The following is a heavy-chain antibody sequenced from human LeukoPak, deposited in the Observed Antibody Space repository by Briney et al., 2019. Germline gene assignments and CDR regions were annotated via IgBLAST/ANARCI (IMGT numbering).Heavy chain of an antibody. V-gene: IGHV3-30*04. Sequence: PGGSLRLSCAASGFIFSYYPMHWVRQAPGKGLEWVAVISHDGRDKYHADSVKGRFTISRDNSKNTLYLQMDSLRAEDTAVYFCARDLDINIEYKGFDYYHFGMDVWGQGTTVTVSS. CDR3: ARDLDINIEYKGFDYYHFGMDV. D-gene: IGHD6-6*01. CDR1: GFIFSYYP. CDR2: ISHDGRDK. J-gene: IGHJ6*02.